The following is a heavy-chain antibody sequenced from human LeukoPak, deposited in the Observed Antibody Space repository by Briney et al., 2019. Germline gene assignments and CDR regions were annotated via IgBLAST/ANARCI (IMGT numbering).Heavy chain of an antibody. J-gene: IGHJ4*02. V-gene: IGHV3-30*18. CDR3: AKDMFPHSSYWYGRDFFDY. D-gene: IGHD6-13*01. CDR2: IIYDGSNK. CDR1: GFTFSIYG. Sequence: QPGRSLRLSCAASGFTFSIYGMHWVRQAPGKGLEWVAAIIYDGSNKYYADSVKGRFTISRDNSKNTLYLQMNSLRAEDTALYHCAKDMFPHSSYWYGRDFFDYWGQGALVTVSS.